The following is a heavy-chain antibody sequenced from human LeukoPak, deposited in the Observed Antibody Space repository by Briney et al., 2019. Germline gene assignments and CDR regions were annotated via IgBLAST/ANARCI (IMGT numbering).Heavy chain of an antibody. D-gene: IGHD6-13*01. Sequence: PSETLSLTCTVSGGSISSSNYYWGWIRQPPGKGLEWIGSSGSTYYNPSLKSRVAISVDTSKDHFSLRLSSVTAADTAVYYCARSVAAAGQRLIDYWGQGTLVTVSS. CDR3: ARSVAAAGQRLIDY. J-gene: IGHJ4*02. CDR1: GGSISSSNYY. CDR2: SGST. V-gene: IGHV4-39*02.